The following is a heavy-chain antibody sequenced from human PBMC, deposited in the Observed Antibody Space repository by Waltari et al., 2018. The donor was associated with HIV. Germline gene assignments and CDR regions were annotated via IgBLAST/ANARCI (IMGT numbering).Heavy chain of an antibody. CDR1: GYPFVTYY. V-gene: IGHV1-46*03. CDR2: INPSNGAT. CDR3: ARAAKTWVQLTSSGGFDI. J-gene: IGHJ3*02. D-gene: IGHD2-15*01. Sequence: VELVPSGTEVRKPGASVNVSCNAAGYPFVTYYLHWVSQAPGQGLEWRGVINPSNGATTYAARFRVGVSMSTNASADVVFMELSSLIPDDTAVYFCARAAKTWVQLTSSGGFDIWGQGTAVVVSS.